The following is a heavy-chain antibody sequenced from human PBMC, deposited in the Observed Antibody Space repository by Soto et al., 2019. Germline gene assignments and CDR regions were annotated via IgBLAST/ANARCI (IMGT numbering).Heavy chain of an antibody. CDR3: ARAEGGYDDNWFDP. CDR1: GGSISSGDYY. CDR2: IYYSGST. V-gene: IGHV4-30-4*01. D-gene: IGHD5-12*01. Sequence: PSETLSLTCTVSGGSISSGDYYWSWLRQPPGKGLEWIGYIYYSGSTYYNPSLKSRVTISVDTSKNQFSLKLSSVTAADTAVYYCARAEGGYDDNWFDPWGQGTLVTVSS. J-gene: IGHJ5*02.